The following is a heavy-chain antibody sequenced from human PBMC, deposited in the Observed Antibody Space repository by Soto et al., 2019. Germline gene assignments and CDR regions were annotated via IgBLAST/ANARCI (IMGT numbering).Heavy chain of an antibody. V-gene: IGHV3-23*01. J-gene: IGHJ4*02. CDR1: GFTFGSSG. CDR3: AKDSGYDHTD. CDR2: LSGSGGST. D-gene: IGHD5-12*01. Sequence: EVQLLESGGGLVQPGGSLRLSCAASGFTFGSSGMSWVRQAPGKGLEWISGLSGSGGSTYYADSVKGRFTISRDTSKSTLSLQMHSLRVEDTAVYYCAKDSGYDHTDWGQGTLVTVSS.